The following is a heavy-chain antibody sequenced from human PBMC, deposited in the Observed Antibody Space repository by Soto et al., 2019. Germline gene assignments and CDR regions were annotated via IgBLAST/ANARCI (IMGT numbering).Heavy chain of an antibody. CDR3: ARRSQSAAGVPFTVVYYYMDV. J-gene: IGHJ6*03. CDR2: INSDGSST. V-gene: IGHV3-74*01. CDR1: GFTFSSYW. D-gene: IGHD6-13*01. Sequence: GGSLRLSCAASGFTFSSYWMHWVRQAPGKGLVWVSRINSDGSSTSYADSVKGRFTISRDNAKNTLYLQMNSLRAEDTAVYYCARRSQSAAGVPFTVVYYYMDVWGKGTTVTVSS.